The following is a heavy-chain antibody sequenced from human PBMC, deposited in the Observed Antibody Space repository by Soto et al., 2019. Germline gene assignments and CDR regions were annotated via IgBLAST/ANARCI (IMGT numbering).Heavy chain of an antibody. CDR2: IVVGSGKA. CDR3: ARHLLKWNYYGMDV. D-gene: IGHD2-15*01. J-gene: IGHJ6*02. Sequence: SVKVSCTASGFTFTSSAMQWVRQARGQRLEWIGWIVVGSGKANYAQKFQERVTITRDMSTSTAYMELCSLRSEDTAVYYCARHLLKWNYYGMDVWGQGTTLTVS. V-gene: IGHV1-58*02. CDR1: GFTFTSSA.